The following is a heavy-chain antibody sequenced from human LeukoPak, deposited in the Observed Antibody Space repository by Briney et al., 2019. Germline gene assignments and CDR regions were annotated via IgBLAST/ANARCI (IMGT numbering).Heavy chain of an antibody. CDR1: LYTFASYV. J-gene: IGHJ4*02. CDR3: ARDGSIVATGDYFDY. D-gene: IGHD5-12*01. CDR2: SCACNGNT. Sequence: GASVKVSCKSSLYTFASYVISWVRQAPGQGGEWRWWSCACNGNTNYAQKLQGRVTTTTDTSTSTAYMELRSLRSDDTAVYYCARDGSIVATGDYFDYWGQGTLVTVSS. V-gene: IGHV1-18*01.